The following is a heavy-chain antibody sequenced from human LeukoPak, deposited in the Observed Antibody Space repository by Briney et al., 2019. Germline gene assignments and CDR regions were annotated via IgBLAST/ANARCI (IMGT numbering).Heavy chain of an antibody. J-gene: IGHJ4*02. Sequence: KPSETLSLTCAVNGGSFSGYYWTWIRQFPGKGLEWIGEIIHSGRANYSPSLKSRLTLSVDPSMNHFSMRLSSVTAADTAVYYCARGNVLTGYASFDYWGQGALVTVSS. CDR1: GGSFSGYY. CDR2: IIHSGRA. V-gene: IGHV4-34*01. CDR3: ARGNVLTGYASFDY. D-gene: IGHD3-16*01.